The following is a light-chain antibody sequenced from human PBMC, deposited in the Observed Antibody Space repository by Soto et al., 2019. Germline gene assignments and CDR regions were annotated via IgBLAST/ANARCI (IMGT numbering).Light chain of an antibody. CDR3: QHYNSYSEA. Sequence: DIHVTHSPSTLSGSVGDRVSITCRASQTISSWLAWYQQKPGKALKLLIYKASTLKSGVPSRFSGSGSGTEFTLPISSLQPDDFATYYCQHYNSYSEAFGQGTKVDIK. CDR2: KAS. J-gene: IGKJ1*01. CDR1: QTISSW. V-gene: IGKV1-5*03.